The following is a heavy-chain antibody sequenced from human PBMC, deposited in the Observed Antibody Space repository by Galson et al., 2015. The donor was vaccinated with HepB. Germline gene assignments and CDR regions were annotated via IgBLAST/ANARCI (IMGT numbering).Heavy chain of an antibody. J-gene: IGHJ4*02. CDR1: GFTFSSYR. CDR3: ARSYGDYGYYFDY. Sequence: SLRLSCAASGFTFSSYRMNWVRQAPGKGLEWVSYISSSSSFIYYADSVKGRFTISRDNAKNSLYLQMNSLRAEDTAVYYCARSYGDYGYYFDYWGQGTLVTVSS. CDR2: ISSSSSFI. V-gene: IGHV3-48*01. D-gene: IGHD4-17*01.